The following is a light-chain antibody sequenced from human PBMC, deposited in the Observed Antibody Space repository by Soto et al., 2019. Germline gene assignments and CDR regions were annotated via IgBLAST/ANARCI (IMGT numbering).Light chain of an antibody. CDR2: SNN. V-gene: IGLV1-44*01. CDR3: AAWDDSLNGYV. Sequence: QTVVTQPPSASGTPGQRVTISCSGSSSNIGSNTVNWYQQLPGTAPKLLIYSNNQRPSGVPDRFSGSKSGTSASLAISGLQSEDEADYYCAAWDDSLNGYVLGAGTKLTVL. CDR1: SSNIGSNT. J-gene: IGLJ1*01.